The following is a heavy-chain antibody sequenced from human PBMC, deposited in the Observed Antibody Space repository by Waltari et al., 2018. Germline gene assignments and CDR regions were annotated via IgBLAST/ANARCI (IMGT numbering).Heavy chain of an antibody. CDR2: INHSGSA. D-gene: IGHD2-21*01. V-gene: IGHV4-34*01. CDR1: GGSFSCYY. J-gene: IGHJ4*02. Sequence: QVQLQQWGAGLLKPSETLSLTCAVYGGSFSCYYWSWIRQPPGKGLEWIGEINHSGSANYNPSLKSRVTISVDTSKNQFSLKLSSVTAADTAVYYCARGLPYGAQGYWGQGTLVTVSS. CDR3: ARGLPYGAQGY.